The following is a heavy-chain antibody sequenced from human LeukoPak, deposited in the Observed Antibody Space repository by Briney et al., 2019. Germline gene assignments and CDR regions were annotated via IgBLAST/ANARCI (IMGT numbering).Heavy chain of an antibody. CDR3: TRDLVGATSDF. CDR1: GFTFSSYS. J-gene: IGHJ4*02. D-gene: IGHD1-26*01. CDR2: ISSSSSYI. Sequence: GGSLRLSCAASGFTFSSYSMNWVRQAPGKGLEWVSSISSSSSYIYYADSVKGRFTISRDNAKNSLYLQMNSLRAEDTAVYYCTRDLVGATSDFWGQGTLVTVSS. V-gene: IGHV3-21*01.